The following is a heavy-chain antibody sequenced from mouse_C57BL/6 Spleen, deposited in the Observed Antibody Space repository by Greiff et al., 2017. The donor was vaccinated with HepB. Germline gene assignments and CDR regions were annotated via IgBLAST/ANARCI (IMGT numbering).Heavy chain of an antibody. Sequence: QVQLQQPGAELVRPGASVTLSCKASGYTFTDYEMHWVKQTPVHGLEWIGAIDPETGGTAYNQKFKGKAILTADKSSSTAYMELRNLTSEDSAVYYCTRPERPGFAYWGQGTLVTVSA. V-gene: IGHV1-15*01. CDR1: GYTFTDYE. CDR3: TRPERPGFAY. CDR2: IDPETGGT. J-gene: IGHJ3*01.